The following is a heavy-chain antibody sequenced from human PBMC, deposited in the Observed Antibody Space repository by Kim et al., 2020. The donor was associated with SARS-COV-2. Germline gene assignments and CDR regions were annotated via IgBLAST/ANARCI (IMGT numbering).Heavy chain of an antibody. V-gene: IGHV3-23*01. D-gene: IGHD2-2*03. CDR1: GFTFTGYA. CDR3: MKGGWGWIWDH. Sequence: GGSLRLSCTTSGFTFTGYAMSWARQAPGKGLEWVSSIDGSDGTTYYVDSVKGRFTISRDNSKNTLYLQMSNLRADDTAVYYCMKGGWGWIWDHWGQGTLVTVSS. CDR2: IDGSDGTT. J-gene: IGHJ4*02.